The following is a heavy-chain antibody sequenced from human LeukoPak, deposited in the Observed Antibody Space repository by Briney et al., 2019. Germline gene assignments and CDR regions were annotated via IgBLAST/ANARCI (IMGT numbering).Heavy chain of an antibody. Sequence: GGSLRLSCAASGFTFSDYYISWIRQAPGKGLEWVSYISSGGTLTYYADSVKGRFTISRDNAKNSLYLQINSLRVEGTAVYYCARDQVEFASPWDVWGKGTTVIVSS. V-gene: IGHV3-11*01. D-gene: IGHD2-2*01. CDR2: ISSGGTLT. CDR1: GFTFSDYY. J-gene: IGHJ6*04. CDR3: ARDQVEFASPWDV.